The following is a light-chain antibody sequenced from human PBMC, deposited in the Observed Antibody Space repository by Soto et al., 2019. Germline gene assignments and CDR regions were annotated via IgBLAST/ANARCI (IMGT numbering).Light chain of an antibody. CDR1: QSVSSSY. J-gene: IGKJ2*01. V-gene: IGKV3-20*01. CDR2: GAS. Sequence: EIVLTQSPGTLSLSPGERATLSCRASQSVSSSYLAWYQQKPGQAPRLLIYGASSRATGIPDRFSGSGFGTDFTLTISSLQAEDVAVYYCQQYYSPPRYTFGQGTRLEIK. CDR3: QQYYSPPRYT.